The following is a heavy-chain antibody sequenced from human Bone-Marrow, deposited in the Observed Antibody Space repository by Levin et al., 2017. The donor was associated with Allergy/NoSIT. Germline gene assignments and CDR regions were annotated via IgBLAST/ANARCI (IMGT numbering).Heavy chain of an antibody. CDR2: IKSKTDGGTT. CDR1: GFTFSNAW. V-gene: IGHV3-15*01. D-gene: IGHD1-26*01. Sequence: SGGSLRLSCAASGFTFSNAWMSWVRQAPGKGLEWVGRIKSKTDGGTTDYAAPVKGRFTISRDDSKNTLYLQMNSLKTEDTAVYYCTTDVVEWELLDYWGQGTLVTVSS. J-gene: IGHJ4*02. CDR3: TTDVVEWELLDY.